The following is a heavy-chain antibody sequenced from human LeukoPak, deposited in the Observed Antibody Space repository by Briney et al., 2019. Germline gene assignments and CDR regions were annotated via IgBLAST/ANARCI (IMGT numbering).Heavy chain of an antibody. CDR3: ASLYDIVGTTVDY. Sequence: ASVKVSCKTSGYTFTDYYIHWVRQAPGQGLEWMGRIDPNTGGTKSAKNFQGRVTMTRDTSISTAYMALSGLRSDDTAVYYCASLYDIVGTTVDYWGQGTLVTVSS. CDR1: GYTFTDYY. CDR2: IDPNTGGT. D-gene: IGHD1-26*01. V-gene: IGHV1-2*06. J-gene: IGHJ4*02.